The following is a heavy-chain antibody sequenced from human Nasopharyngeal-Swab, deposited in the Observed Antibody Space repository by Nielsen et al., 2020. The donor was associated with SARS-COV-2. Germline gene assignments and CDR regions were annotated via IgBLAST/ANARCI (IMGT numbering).Heavy chain of an antibody. CDR2: IYPGDSDT. CDR3: ARHQSGGSSSSRWFDP. D-gene: IGHD6-6*01. J-gene: IGHJ5*02. Sequence: GESLKISCKGSGYSFTSYWIGWVRQMPGKGLEWMEIIYPGDSDTRYSPSFQGQVTISADKSISTAYLQWSSLKASDTAMYYCARHQSGGSSSSRWFDPWGQGTLVTVSS. CDR1: GYSFTSYW. V-gene: IGHV5-51*01.